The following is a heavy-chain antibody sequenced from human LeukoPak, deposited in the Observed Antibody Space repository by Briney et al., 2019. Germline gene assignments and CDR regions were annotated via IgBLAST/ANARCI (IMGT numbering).Heavy chain of an antibody. V-gene: IGHV3-33*01. D-gene: IGHD3-10*01. CDR1: GSTFSSYG. CDR3: ARVLGGSGSFNDY. J-gene: IGHJ4*02. CDR2: IWYDGSNK. Sequence: GRSLRLSCAASGSTFSSYGMHWVRQAPGKGLEWVSLIWYDGSNKYYADSVKGRFTISRDNAKNSLYLQMNSLRAEDTAVYYCARVLGGSGSFNDYWGQGTLVTVSS.